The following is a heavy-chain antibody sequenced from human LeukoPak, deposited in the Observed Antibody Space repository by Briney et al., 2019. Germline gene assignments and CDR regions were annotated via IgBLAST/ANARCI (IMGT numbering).Heavy chain of an antibody. Sequence: PSETLSLTCAVYGGSFSGYYWSWIRQPPGKGLEWIGEINHSGSTNYNPSLKSRVTVSVDTSKSQFSLKVSSLTAADTAVYYCASLLNVAGYSGYDSDYWGHGTLVTVSS. D-gene: IGHD5-12*01. V-gene: IGHV4-34*01. CDR1: GGSFSGYY. J-gene: IGHJ4*01. CDR3: ASLLNVAGYSGYDSDY. CDR2: INHSGST.